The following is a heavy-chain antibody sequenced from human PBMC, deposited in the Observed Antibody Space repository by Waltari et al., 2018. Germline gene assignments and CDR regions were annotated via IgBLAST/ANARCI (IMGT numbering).Heavy chain of an antibody. D-gene: IGHD6-13*01. CDR2: SNPSGGST. CDR1: GYTFTSYY. CDR3: AREDSSAAVDY. V-gene: IGHV1-46*01. J-gene: IGHJ4*02. Sequence: QVQLVQSGAEVKKPGASVKVSCQASGYTFTSYYMHGVRQAPGQGLEWMGISNPSGGSTSDAQKFQGRVTMTRDTSTSTVYMELSSLRSEDTAVYYCAREDSSAAVDYWGQGTLVTVSS.